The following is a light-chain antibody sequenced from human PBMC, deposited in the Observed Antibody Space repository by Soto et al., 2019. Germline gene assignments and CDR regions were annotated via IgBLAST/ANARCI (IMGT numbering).Light chain of an antibody. CDR1: SSDVGGYNY. V-gene: IGLV2-8*01. CDR3: SSYASSNNLV. Sequence: QSALTQPPSASGSPGQSVTISCTGTSSDVGGYNYVSWYQQHPGKAPKLMIYEVSKRPSGIPDRFSGFKSGNTASLTVSGLQAEDEADYYCSSYASSNNLVFGGGTKLTVL. J-gene: IGLJ3*02. CDR2: EVS.